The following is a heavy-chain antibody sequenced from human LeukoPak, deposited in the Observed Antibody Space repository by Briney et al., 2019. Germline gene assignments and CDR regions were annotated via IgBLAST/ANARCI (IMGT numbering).Heavy chain of an antibody. Sequence: SETLSLTCTVSVGSISSYFWSWIRQPPGKGLEWIGYIYYSGSTNYNPSLKSRVTISVDTSKNQFSLKLSSVTAADTAVYYCARVGYYYGSGSYSSLDYWGQGTLVTVSS. D-gene: IGHD3-10*01. CDR1: VGSISSYF. CDR2: IYYSGST. J-gene: IGHJ4*02. V-gene: IGHV4-59*01. CDR3: ARVGYYYGSGSYSSLDY.